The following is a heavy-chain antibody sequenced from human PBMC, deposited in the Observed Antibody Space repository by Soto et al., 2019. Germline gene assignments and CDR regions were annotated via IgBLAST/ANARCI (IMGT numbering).Heavy chain of an antibody. D-gene: IGHD3-10*01. V-gene: IGHV1-18*01. CDR3: ARLTMAQEAFEI. CDR1: GYTFTSCG. CDR2: ISAYNGKT. Sequence: QVQLEQSGAEVKKPGASVKVSCKASGYTFTSCGISWVRQAPGQGLEWMGWISAYNGKTNYAQKLQGRVTMTTDTSTSTAYMELRSLRSDDTAVYYCARLTMAQEAFEIWGQGAMVTVSS. J-gene: IGHJ3*02.